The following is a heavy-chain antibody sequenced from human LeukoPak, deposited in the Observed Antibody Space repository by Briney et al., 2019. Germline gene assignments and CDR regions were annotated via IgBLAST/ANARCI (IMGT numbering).Heavy chain of an antibody. J-gene: IGHJ6*03. Sequence: PGGSLRLSCAASGFTFSSYGMSWVRQAPGKGLEWVSGIRAGGDNTYYADSVKGRFTISRDNSKNTLYLQMNSLRAEDTAVYYCAKVYSYYYYYYMDVWGKGTTVTVSS. CDR1: GFTFSSYG. CDR3: AKVYSYYYYYYMDV. D-gene: IGHD2-15*01. CDR2: IRAGGDNT. V-gene: IGHV3-23*01.